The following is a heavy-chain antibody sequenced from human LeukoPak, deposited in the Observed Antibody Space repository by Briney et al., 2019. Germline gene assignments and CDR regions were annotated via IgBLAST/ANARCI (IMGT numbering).Heavy chain of an antibody. CDR2: IIPIFGTA. CDR1: GGTFSSYA. CDR3: TLAYCGGDCYAYFDY. V-gene: IGHV1-69*06. D-gene: IGHD2-21*02. J-gene: IGHJ4*02. Sequence: SVKVSCKASGGTFSSYAISWVRQAPGQGLEWMGGIIPIFGTANYAQKFQGRVTITADKSTSTAYMELSGLRSEDTAVYYCTLAYCGGDCYAYFDYWGQGTLVTVSS.